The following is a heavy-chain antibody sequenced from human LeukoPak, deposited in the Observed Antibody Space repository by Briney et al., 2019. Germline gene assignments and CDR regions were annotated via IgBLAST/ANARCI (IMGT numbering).Heavy chain of an antibody. CDR2: MSDSGST. D-gene: IGHD2/OR15-2a*01. CDR3: ARVRRYGTTGYHLDY. Sequence: SETLSLTCTVSGGSISSYYWSWIRQPPGKGLEWIGYMSDSGSTNYNPSLKSRVTISVDTSKNQFSLKVNSVTAADTAFYYCARVRRYGTTGYHLDYWGQGTLVTVSS. V-gene: IGHV4-59*01. J-gene: IGHJ4*02. CDR1: GGSISSYY.